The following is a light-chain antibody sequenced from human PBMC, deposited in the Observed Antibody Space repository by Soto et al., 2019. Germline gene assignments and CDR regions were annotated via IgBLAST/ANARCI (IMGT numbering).Light chain of an antibody. Sequence: QSALTQPASVSGSPGQSITISCTGTSSDVGGYNYVSWYQQHPGKAPKLMIYEVSNRPSGVSNRFSGSKSGNTASLTISGLQAEDEADYYCSSYTGSSTLDVFGTGTKLTVL. J-gene: IGLJ1*01. V-gene: IGLV2-14*01. CDR1: SSDVGGYNY. CDR3: SSYTGSSTLDV. CDR2: EVS.